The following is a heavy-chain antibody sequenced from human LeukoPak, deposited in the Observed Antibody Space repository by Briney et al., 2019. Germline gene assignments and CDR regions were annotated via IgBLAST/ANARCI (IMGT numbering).Heavy chain of an antibody. CDR3: ARDDYYDGDAFDI. Sequence: SETLSLTCTVSGGSISSYYWSWIRQSAGKGLEWIGRINTSGDTSYNPSLKSRVTMSVDTSKKQFSLKLTSVTAADTAVYYCARDDYYDGDAFDIWGQGTMVTVSS. CDR1: GGSISSYY. D-gene: IGHD3-16*01. V-gene: IGHV4-4*07. J-gene: IGHJ3*02. CDR2: INTSGDT.